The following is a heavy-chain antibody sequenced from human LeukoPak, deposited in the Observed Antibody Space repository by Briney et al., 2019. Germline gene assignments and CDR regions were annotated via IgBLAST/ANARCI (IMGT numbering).Heavy chain of an antibody. Sequence: GASVKVSCKASGYTFTSYDINWVRQATGQGLEWMGWMNPNSGNTGYAQKFQGRVTMTRNTSISTAYMELSSLRSEDTAVYYCARGLDHYGSESYYFYYGMDVWGQGTTVTVSS. CDR1: GYTFTSYD. J-gene: IGHJ6*02. D-gene: IGHD3-10*01. V-gene: IGHV1-8*01. CDR2: MNPNSGNT. CDR3: ARGLDHYGSESYYFYYGMDV.